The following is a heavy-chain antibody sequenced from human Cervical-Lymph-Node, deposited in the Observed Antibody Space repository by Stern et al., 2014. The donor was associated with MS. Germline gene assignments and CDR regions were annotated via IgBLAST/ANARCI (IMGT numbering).Heavy chain of an antibody. CDR2: ISWDGSSK. Sequence: QDQLVQSGGGVVQPGRSLRLSCAASGFDIRNYAMHWVRQAPGKGLESVAVISWDGSSKYYADSVKGRFTISRDNSRNKLFLQMDSLRHEDTAVYHCARGGFVEWAASYFWGQGTLVIVSS. D-gene: IGHD3-3*01. CDR1: GFDIRNYA. CDR3: ARGGFVEWAASYF. V-gene: IGHV3-30*04. J-gene: IGHJ4*02.